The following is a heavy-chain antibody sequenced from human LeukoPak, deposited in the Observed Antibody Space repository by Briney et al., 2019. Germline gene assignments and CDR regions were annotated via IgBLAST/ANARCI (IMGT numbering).Heavy chain of an antibody. V-gene: IGHV4-59*01. D-gene: IGHD1-1*01. CDR1: GGPISSYY. Sequence: LETLSLTCTVSGGPISSYYWNWIRQPPGKGLEWIGYIYYTGNTNYNPSLKSRVTISVDTSKNQFSLKLSSVTAADTAVYYCARDRLQLQSWGQGTLVTVSS. CDR3: ARDRLQLQS. CDR2: IYYTGNT. J-gene: IGHJ5*02.